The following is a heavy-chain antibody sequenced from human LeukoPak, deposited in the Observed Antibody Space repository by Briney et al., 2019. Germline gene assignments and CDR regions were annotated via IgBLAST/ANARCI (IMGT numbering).Heavy chain of an antibody. CDR1: GGTFSSYA. Sequence: SVKVSCKASGGTFSSYAISWVRQAPGQGLEWMGRIIPILGIANYAQKFQGRVTITTDESTSTAYMELSSLRSEDTAVYYCARSVAGTTYYFDYWGQGTLVTVSS. V-gene: IGHV1-69*04. J-gene: IGHJ4*02. CDR2: IIPILGIA. D-gene: IGHD6-19*01. CDR3: ARSVAGTTYYFDY.